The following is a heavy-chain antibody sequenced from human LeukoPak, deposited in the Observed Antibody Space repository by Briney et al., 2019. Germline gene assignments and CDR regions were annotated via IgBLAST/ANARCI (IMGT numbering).Heavy chain of an antibody. CDR2: ISYDGSYK. CDR3: AKWDFDY. J-gene: IGHJ4*02. V-gene: IGHV3-30*18. CDR1: GFTFSGYG. Sequence: PGGSLRLSCAASGFTFSGYGMHWVRQAPGKGLEWVAVISYDGSYKYYADSVQGRFTISRDNPKNTLYLQMNILRPDDMAVYYCAKWDFDYWGQGTLVTVSS.